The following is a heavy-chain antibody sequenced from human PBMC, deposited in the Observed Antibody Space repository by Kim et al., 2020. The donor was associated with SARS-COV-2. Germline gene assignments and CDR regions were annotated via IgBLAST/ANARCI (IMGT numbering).Heavy chain of an antibody. D-gene: IGHD2-2*01. Sequence: VKGRFTICRDNAKNSLYLQMNSLRAEDTAVYYCARDGGYCSSTSCFDLDYWGQGTLVTVSS. CDR3: ARDGGYCSSTSCFDLDY. J-gene: IGHJ4*02. V-gene: IGHV3-21*01.